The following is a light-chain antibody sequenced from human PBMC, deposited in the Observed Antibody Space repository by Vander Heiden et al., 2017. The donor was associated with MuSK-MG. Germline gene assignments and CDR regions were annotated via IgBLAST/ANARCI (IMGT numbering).Light chain of an antibody. Sequence: DMQMNQSPSSLSASVGDRVTITCRASQSISSYLNWYQQKPGKAPKLLIYAASSVQSGVPSRFSGSGSGTEFTLTISSLQPEDFATYYCQQSYSTPRTFGQGTKVEIK. J-gene: IGKJ1*01. CDR3: QQSYSTPRT. V-gene: IGKV1-39*01. CDR1: QSISSY. CDR2: AAS.